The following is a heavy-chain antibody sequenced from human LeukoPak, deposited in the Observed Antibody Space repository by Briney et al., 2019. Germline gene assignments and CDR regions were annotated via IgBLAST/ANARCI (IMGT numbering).Heavy chain of an antibody. Sequence: SETLSLTCSVSGGSISSGGYYWSWIRQPPGKGLEWIGYIYHSGSTYYNPSLKSRVTISVDTSKNQFSLKLSSVTAADTAVYYCARTASYAGKFFDYWGQGTLVTVSS. D-gene: IGHD2-2*01. CDR3: ARTASYAGKFFDY. J-gene: IGHJ4*02. CDR2: IYHSGST. V-gene: IGHV4-30-2*01. CDR1: GGSISSGGYY.